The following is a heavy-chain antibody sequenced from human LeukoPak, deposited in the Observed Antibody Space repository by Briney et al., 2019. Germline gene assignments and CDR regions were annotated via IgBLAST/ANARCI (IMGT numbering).Heavy chain of an antibody. J-gene: IGHJ3*02. CDR3: AKVRRYYYDSSGYYPNDAFDI. Sequence: GGSLRPSCAASGFTFSSYAMSWVRQAPGKGLEWVSAISGSGGSTYYADSVKGRFTISRDNSKNTLYLQMNSLRAEDTAVYYCAKVRRYYYDSSGYYPNDAFDIWGQGTMVTVSS. V-gene: IGHV3-23*01. CDR1: GFTFSSYA. CDR2: ISGSGGST. D-gene: IGHD3-22*01.